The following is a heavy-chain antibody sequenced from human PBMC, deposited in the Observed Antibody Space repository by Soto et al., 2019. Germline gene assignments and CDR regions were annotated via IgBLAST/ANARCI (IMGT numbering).Heavy chain of an antibody. D-gene: IGHD2-2*01. J-gene: IGHJ4*02. V-gene: IGHV4-59*08. CDR3: ASIGYCSSTSCYAGAPFDY. CDR2: IYDSGST. CDR1: GGSISSYY. Sequence: ETLSLTCTVSGGSISSYYWSWIRQPPGKGLEWIGYIYDSGSTNYNPSLKSRVTISVDTSKNQFSLKLSSVTAADTAVYYCASIGYCSSTSCYAGAPFDYWGQGTLVTVSS.